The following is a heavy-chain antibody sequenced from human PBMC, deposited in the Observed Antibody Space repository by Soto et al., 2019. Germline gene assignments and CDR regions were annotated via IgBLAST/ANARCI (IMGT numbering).Heavy chain of an antibody. D-gene: IGHD3-16*01. J-gene: IGHJ5*01. V-gene: IGHV3-7*03. CDR1: GFSFSSYW. Sequence: EVQLVESGGGLVQPGGSLRLSCAASGFSFSSYWMTWVRQAPGKGLEWVANIKQDAREKYYVASVKGRFTISRDNGKSFLYLQMDSLTADDPAVYYCACDGVRNLAYNGWLDPWGQGTMVTVSS. CDR2: IKQDAREK. CDR3: ACDGVRNLAYNGWLDP.